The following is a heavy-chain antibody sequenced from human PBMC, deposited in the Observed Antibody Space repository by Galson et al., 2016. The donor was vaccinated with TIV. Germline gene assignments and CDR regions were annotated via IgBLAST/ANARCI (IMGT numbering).Heavy chain of an antibody. V-gene: IGHV1-69*06. J-gene: IGHJ6*02. D-gene: IGHD4-11*01. CDR3: AGVVLAYSNYDGYYHGMDV. Sequence: SVKVSCKASGDTFNSYGIAWVRQAPGQGLEWMGGIIPMIGTPKYAQKFQGRVTITADKSTSTAYMELSSLRSEDTARYYCAGVVLAYSNYDGYYHGMDVWGQGTTVTVSS. CDR2: IIPMIGTP. CDR1: GDTFNSYG.